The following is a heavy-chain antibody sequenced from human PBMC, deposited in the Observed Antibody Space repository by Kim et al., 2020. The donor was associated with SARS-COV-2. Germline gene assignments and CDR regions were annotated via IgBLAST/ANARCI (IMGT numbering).Heavy chain of an antibody. CDR1: GFTFSSYG. D-gene: IGHD3-3*01. J-gene: IGHJ6*02. CDR2: IWYDGSNK. Sequence: GGSLRLSCAASGFTFSSYGMHWVRQAPGKGLEWVAVIWYDGSNKYYADSVKGRFTISRDNSKNTLYLQMNSLRAEDTAVYYCAREGGSPYDFWSGYYRPGYYYYYGMDVWGQGTTVTVSS. V-gene: IGHV3-33*01. CDR3: AREGGSPYDFWSGYYRPGYYYYYGMDV.